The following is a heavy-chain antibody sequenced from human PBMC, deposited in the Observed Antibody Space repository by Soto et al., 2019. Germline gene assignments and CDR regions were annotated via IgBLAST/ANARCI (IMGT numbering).Heavy chain of an antibody. CDR3: ASERVAEMATGGYFDN. Sequence: QVHLVQSGAEVKKPGSSVKVSCKTSGGTFSDLAFSWVRQAPRKGLEWVGGIIPLFGTPNYAREFQGRVSISVDESSNTVYMEVRSLTSEDTAVYYCASERVAEMATGGYFDNWGQGTLVTVSS. D-gene: IGHD5-12*01. V-gene: IGHV1-69*01. J-gene: IGHJ4*02. CDR2: IIPLFGTP. CDR1: GGTFSDLA.